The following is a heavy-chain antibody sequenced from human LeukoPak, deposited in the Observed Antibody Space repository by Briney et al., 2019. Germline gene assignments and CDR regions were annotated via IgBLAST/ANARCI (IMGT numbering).Heavy chain of an antibody. J-gene: IGHJ1*01. CDR3: ARASTYYYDSSGYYHLSEYFQH. CDR1: GGSVSSGSYY. D-gene: IGHD3-22*01. V-gene: IGHV4-61*01. CDR2: IYYSGST. Sequence: SETLSLTCTVSGGSVSSGSYYWSWIRQPPGKGLEWIGYIYYSGSTNYNPSLKSRVTISVDTSKNQFSLKLSSVTAADTAVYYCARASTYYYDSSGYYHLSEYFQHWGQGTLVTVSP.